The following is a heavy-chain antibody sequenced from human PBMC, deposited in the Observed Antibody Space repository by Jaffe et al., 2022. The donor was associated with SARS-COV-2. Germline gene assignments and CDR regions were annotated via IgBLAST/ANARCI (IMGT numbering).Heavy chain of an antibody. V-gene: IGHV3-33*01. CDR3: ARDSPPHDSSSWYVEGLVDY. D-gene: IGHD6-13*01. Sequence: QVQLVESGGGVVQPGRSLRLSCAASGFTFSSYGMHWVRQAPGKGLEWVAVIWYDGSNKYYADSVKGRFTISRDNSKNTLYLQMNSLRAEDTAVYYCARDSPPHDSSSWYVEGLVDYWGQGTLVTVSS. CDR2: IWYDGSNK. CDR1: GFTFSSYG. J-gene: IGHJ4*02.